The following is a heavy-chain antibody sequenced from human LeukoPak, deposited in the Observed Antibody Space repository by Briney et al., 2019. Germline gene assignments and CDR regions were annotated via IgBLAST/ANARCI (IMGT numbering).Heavy chain of an antibody. CDR3: VKSLKYYGSGRGLFDT. J-gene: IGHJ5*02. V-gene: IGHV3-64D*06. D-gene: IGHD3-10*01. CDR1: GFTFSSSA. CDR2: FSSDGSST. Sequence: QPGGSLRLSCSASGFTFSSSAMYWVRQAPGKGLEYVSSFSSDGSSTFYADSVKGRFTISRDNSKNMLYLQMSSLRADDTAVYYCVKSLKYYGSGRGLFDTWGQGTLGTVSS.